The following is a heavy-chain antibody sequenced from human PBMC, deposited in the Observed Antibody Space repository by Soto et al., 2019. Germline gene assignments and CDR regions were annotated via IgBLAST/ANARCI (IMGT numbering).Heavy chain of an antibody. CDR2: MNPNSGNT. D-gene: IGHD1-26*01. Sequence: QVQLVQSGAEVKKPGASVKVSCKASGYTFTSYDINWVRQATGQGLEWMGWMNPNSGNTGHAQKFQGRVTMTRNTYISTVYMELSSLRSEDTAVYYCAIGRYSNTSYYAFDYWGQGTLVTVSS. J-gene: IGHJ4*02. CDR1: GYTFTSYD. CDR3: AIGRYSNTSYYAFDY. V-gene: IGHV1-8*02.